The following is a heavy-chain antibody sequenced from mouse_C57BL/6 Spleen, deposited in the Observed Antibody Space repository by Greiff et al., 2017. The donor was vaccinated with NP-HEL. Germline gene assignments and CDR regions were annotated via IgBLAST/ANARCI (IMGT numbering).Heavy chain of an antibody. V-gene: IGHV5-16*01. J-gene: IGHJ4*01. CDR3: AREDLYGSFAMDY. Sequence: EVKLMESEGGLVQPGSSMKLSCTASGFTFSDYYMAWVRQVPEKGLEWVANINYDGSSTYYLDSLKSRFIISRDNAKNILYLQMSSLKSKDTATYYCAREDLYGSFAMDYWGQGTSVTVSS. CDR1: GFTFSDYY. CDR2: INYDGSST. D-gene: IGHD1-1*01.